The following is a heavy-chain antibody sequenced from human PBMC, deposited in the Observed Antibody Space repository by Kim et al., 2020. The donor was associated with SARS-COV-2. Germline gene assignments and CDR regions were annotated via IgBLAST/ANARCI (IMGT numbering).Heavy chain of an antibody. J-gene: IGHJ5*02. CDR2: ITASSDRA. V-gene: IGHV3-23*01. D-gene: IGHD2-21*01. CDR1: GFTFSNNA. Sequence: GGSLRLSCADSGFTFSNNAMTWVRQAPGKGLEWVSVITASSDRAYYADSVKGRFTISRENSKNMLYLQMNSLTAEDTAVYYCAKCQAPYRSVLAMYNWFDPWGQGTPVSVSS. CDR3: AKCQAPYRSVLAMYNWFDP.